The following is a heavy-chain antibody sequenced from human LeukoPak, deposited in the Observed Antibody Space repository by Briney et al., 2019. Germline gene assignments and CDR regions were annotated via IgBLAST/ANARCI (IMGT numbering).Heavy chain of an antibody. CDR3: ARPYRNGDKFCSVY. CDR2: INQDGSEK. CDR1: GFTFSNYW. V-gene: IGHV3-7*01. Sequence: GGSLRLSCAASGFTFSNYWINWFRQAPGKGLEWVANINQDGSEKYYVDSVKGRFTISRDNAKDSLYLQMSSLRAEDTAVYYSARPYRNGDKFCSVYWGEGALVTVSS. D-gene: IGHD5-24*01. J-gene: IGHJ1*01.